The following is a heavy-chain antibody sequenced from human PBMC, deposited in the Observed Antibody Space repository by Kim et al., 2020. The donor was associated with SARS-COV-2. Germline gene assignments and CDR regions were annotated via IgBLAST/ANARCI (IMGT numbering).Heavy chain of an antibody. J-gene: IGHJ6*02. CDR3: AREVVPAAYYYYYGMDV. CDR2: ISSSSSTI. D-gene: IGHD2-2*01. CDR1: GFTFSSYS. Sequence: GGSLRLSCAASGFTFSSYSMNWVRQAPGKGLEWVSYISSSSSTIYYADSVKGRFTISRDNAKNSLYLQMNSLRDEDTAVYYCAREVVPAAYYYYYGMDVWGQGTTVTVSS. V-gene: IGHV3-48*02.